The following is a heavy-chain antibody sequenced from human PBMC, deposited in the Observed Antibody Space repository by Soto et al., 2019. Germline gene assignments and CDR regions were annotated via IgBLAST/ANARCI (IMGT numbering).Heavy chain of an antibody. CDR1: SGSISSSNW. CDR2: IYHSGST. J-gene: IGHJ6*03. CDR3: ARGYCSSTSCYLNYYYMDV. Sequence: QVQLQESGPGLVKPSGTLSLTCAVSSGSISSSNWWRWVRQPPGKGLEWIGEIYHSGSTNYNPSLKCRDTISVDKSKNQFSLKLSSVTAADTAVYYCARGYCSSTSCYLNYYYMDVWGKGTTVTVSS. D-gene: IGHD2-2*01. V-gene: IGHV4-4*02.